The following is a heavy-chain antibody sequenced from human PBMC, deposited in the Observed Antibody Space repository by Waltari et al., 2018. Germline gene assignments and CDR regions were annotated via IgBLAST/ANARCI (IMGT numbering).Heavy chain of an antibody. CDR1: GFSFSSYG. CDR3: APMGASRLTWTD. CDR2: ISGGCYPI. J-gene: IGHJ4*02. D-gene: IGHD1-26*01. Sequence: EVQLVESGGGLVQPGGSLRLSCAASGFSFSSYGMNWVRQAPGKGVECVAQISGGCYPIYYADSVKGRFTISRDNAKNSLFLQMNGLRAEDTAVYYCAPMGASRLTWTDWGQGTLVTVSS. V-gene: IGHV3-48*01.